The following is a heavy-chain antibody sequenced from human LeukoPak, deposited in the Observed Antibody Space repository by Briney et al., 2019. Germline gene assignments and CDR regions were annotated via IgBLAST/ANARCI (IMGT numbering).Heavy chain of an antibody. CDR1: GFTFSKYW. CDR3: ARDGWELSTSPPDY. CDR2: INSDGSSR. D-gene: IGHD3-16*02. Sequence: GGSLRLSCAASGFTFSKYWMHWVRQAPGKGLVWVSRINSDGSSRSNADSVKGRFTISRDNAKNTLYLQVNSLRAEDTAVYYCARDGWELSTSPPDYWGQGTLVTVSS. V-gene: IGHV3-74*01. J-gene: IGHJ4*02.